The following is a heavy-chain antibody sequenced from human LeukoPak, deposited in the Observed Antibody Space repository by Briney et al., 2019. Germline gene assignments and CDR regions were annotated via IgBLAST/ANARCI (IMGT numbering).Heavy chain of an antibody. CDR3: AKTETTVWNYFDS. Sequence: GGSPRLSCEASGFTFSHYAMGWVHQAPGKGLEWVSGISGTDTRTYYADSVRGRFTISRDDSKNTLFLQMNRLRADDTAFYYCAKTETTVWNYFDSWGQGTLVTVSS. CDR2: ISGTDTRT. CDR1: GFTFSHYA. J-gene: IGHJ4*02. D-gene: IGHD4-17*01. V-gene: IGHV3-23*01.